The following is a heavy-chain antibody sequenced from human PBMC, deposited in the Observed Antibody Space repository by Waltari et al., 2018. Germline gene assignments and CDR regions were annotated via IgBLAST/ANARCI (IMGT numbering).Heavy chain of an antibody. J-gene: IGHJ5*02. Sequence: QVQLVQSGAEVKKPGSSVKVSCKASGGTFSSYAISWVRQAPGKGLECMGGVDPEEGETIYAQKFHGRVTMTEDTSTDTAYMELSSLRSEDTAVYYCATLRGAYSSGYWFDPWGQGTLVTVSS. D-gene: IGHD3-22*01. CDR3: ATLRGAYSSGYWFDP. V-gene: IGHV1-24*01. CDR1: GGTFSSYA. CDR2: VDPEEGET.